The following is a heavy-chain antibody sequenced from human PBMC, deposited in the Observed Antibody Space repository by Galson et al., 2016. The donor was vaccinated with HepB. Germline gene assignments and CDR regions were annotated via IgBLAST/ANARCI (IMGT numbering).Heavy chain of an antibody. D-gene: IGHD2/OR15-2a*01. CDR1: GFASRNYG. Sequence: SLRLSCAASGFASRNYGMHWVRQAPGKGLEWVAADSMDGRRKFYADSVKGRFTISRDNSNNMLFLQMSSLRVDDTAVYYCAKRHEYCPPVGCSADSWGQGTLVSVSS. V-gene: IGHV3-30*18. CDR2: DSMDGRRK. J-gene: IGHJ4*02. CDR3: AKRHEYCPPVGCSADS.